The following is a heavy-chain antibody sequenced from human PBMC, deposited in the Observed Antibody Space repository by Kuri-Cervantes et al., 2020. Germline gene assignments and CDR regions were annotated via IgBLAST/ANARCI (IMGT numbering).Heavy chain of an antibody. CDR3: ARGYTYGYYYYYYMDV. J-gene: IGHJ6*03. Sequence: SVKVSCKASGGTFSSYAISWVRQAPGQGLEWMGGIIPIFGTANYAQKFQGRVTITTDESTSTAYMELSSLRSEDTAVYYCARGYTYGYYYYYYMDVWGKGTTVTVSS. CDR1: GGTFSSYA. V-gene: IGHV1-69*05. CDR2: IIPIFGTA. D-gene: IGHD5-18*01.